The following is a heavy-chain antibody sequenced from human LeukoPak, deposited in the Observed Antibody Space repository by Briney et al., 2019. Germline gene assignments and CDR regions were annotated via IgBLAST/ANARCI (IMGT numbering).Heavy chain of an antibody. J-gene: IGHJ4*02. CDR3: ARHLGYCTNGVCYTTFDY. D-gene: IGHD2-8*01. V-gene: IGHV5-51*01. Sequence: GESLKISCEGPGYSFSRYWIGWMRQMPGKGLEWMGIIYPGDSDTRYSPSFQGQVTISADKSITTAYLQWSSLKASDAAMYYCARHLGYCTNGVCYTTFDYWGQGTLVTVSS. CDR2: IYPGDSDT. CDR1: GYSFSRYW.